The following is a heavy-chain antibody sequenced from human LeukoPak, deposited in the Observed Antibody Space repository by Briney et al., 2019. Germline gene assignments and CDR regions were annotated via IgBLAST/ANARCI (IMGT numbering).Heavy chain of an antibody. J-gene: IGHJ6*02. Sequence: ASVKVSCKASGYTFTSYGISWVRQAPGQGLEWMGWISAYNGNTNYAQKLQGRVTMTTDTSTSTAYMELRSLRPDDTAVYYCARDLICSSTSCHHYYYYGMDFWAKGPRSPYP. CDR2: ISAYNGNT. V-gene: IGHV1-18*01. CDR3: ARDLICSSTSCHHYYYYGMDF. D-gene: IGHD2-2*01. CDR1: GYTFTSYG.